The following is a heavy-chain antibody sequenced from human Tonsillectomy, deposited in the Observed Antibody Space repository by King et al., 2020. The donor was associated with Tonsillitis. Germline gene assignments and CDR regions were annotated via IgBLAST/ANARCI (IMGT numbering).Heavy chain of an antibody. J-gene: IGHJ6*02. V-gene: IGHV3-30*03. CDR2: ITYDGSNK. CDR3: ARVLMHARWIQGWVSTAYVGMDG. CDR1: GFTFSSYG. D-gene: IGHD5-18*01. Sequence: VQLVESGGGVVKPGRSLRLSCAASGFTFSSYGMHWVRQAPGKGLEWVAVITYDGSNKYYAHSVKGRFTISRDNSKNTLYLQMNSLRADDTAVYYCARVLMHARWIQGWVSTAYVGMDGGGQGPTLTV.